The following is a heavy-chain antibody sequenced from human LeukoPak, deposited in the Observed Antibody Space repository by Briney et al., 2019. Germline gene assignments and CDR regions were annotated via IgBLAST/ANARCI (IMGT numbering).Heavy chain of an antibody. J-gene: IGHJ4*02. V-gene: IGHV5-51*01. Sequence: GESLKISCKGSGYSFTSYWIGWVRQMPGKGLEWMGIIYPGDSDTRYSPSFQGQVTISVDKSISTAYLQWSSLKASDSAIYYCARRYCSSSGCYYFDYWGQGTLVTVSS. CDR2: IYPGDSDT. CDR1: GYSFTSYW. D-gene: IGHD2-2*01. CDR3: ARRYCSSSGCYYFDY.